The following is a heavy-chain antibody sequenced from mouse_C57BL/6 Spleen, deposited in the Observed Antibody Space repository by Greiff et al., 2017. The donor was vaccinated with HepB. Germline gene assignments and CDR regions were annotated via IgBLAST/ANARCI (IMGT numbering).Heavy chain of an antibody. V-gene: IGHV2-5*01. D-gene: IGHD1-1*01. CDR2: IWRGGST. CDR3: AKKGTVVAKGYFDV. Sequence: VKLVESGPGLVQPSQSLSITCTVSGFSLTSYGVHWVRQSPGKGLEWLGVIWRGGSTDYNAAFMSRLSITKDNSKSQVFFKMNSLQADDTAIYYCAKKGTVVAKGYFDVWGTGTTVTVSS. J-gene: IGHJ1*03. CDR1: GFSLTSYG.